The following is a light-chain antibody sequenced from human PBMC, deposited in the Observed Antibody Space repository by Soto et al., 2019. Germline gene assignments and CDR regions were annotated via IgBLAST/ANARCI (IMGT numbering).Light chain of an antibody. V-gene: IGKV1-39*01. CDR3: QQSDDSALT. Sequence: DIQMTQSPSSLSAFVGDRVTITCRASQSISTYLNWYQQKPWNAPRVLIYAASRLEIGVPSRFSGSGSGTEFILTINSLQPEDLGTYYCQQSDDSALTFGGGTKVEIK. J-gene: IGKJ4*01. CDR2: AAS. CDR1: QSISTY.